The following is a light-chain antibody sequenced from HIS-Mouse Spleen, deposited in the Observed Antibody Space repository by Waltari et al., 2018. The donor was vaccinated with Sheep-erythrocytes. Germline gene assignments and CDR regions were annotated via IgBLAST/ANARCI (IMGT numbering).Light chain of an antibody. CDR3: SSYTSSSTLDYV. V-gene: IGLV2-14*03. CDR2: DVS. Sequence: QSALTQPASVSGSPGQAITISCPGTSSDVGGYNYVSGYQQHPGKAPKLMIYDVSNRPSGVSNRFSGSKSGNTASLTISGLQAEDEADYYCSSYTSSSTLDYVFGTGTKVTVL. CDR1: SSDVGGYNY. J-gene: IGLJ1*01.